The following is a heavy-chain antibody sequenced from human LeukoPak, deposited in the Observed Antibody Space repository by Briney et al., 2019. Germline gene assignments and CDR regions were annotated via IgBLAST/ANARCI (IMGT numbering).Heavy chain of an antibody. CDR2: INPNSGGT. J-gene: IGHJ6*03. Sequence: ASVKVSCKASGYTFTGYYMHWVRQAPGQGLEWMGWINPNSGGTNYAQKFQGRGTMTRDTSISTAYMELSRLRSDDTAVYYCAREGSGRLLRRYYYYMDVWGKGTTVTVSS. D-gene: IGHD6-25*01. V-gene: IGHV1-2*02. CDR3: AREGSGRLLRRYYYYMDV. CDR1: GYTFTGYY.